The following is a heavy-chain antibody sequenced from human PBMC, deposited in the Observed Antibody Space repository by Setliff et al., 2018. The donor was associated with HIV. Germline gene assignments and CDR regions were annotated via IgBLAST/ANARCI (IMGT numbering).Heavy chain of an antibody. Sequence: PGGSLRLSCAATGFTFDSYVLHWVRQAPGKGLEWVSAISGGGGGTNYADSVRGRFTISRDNSNNTLYLHMNNLRADDTAVYYCTRGQRLTIFGVVIRRDWFDPWGQGTLVTVSS. CDR1: GFTFDSYV. V-gene: IGHV3-23*01. D-gene: IGHD3-3*01. CDR3: TRGQRLTIFGVVIRRDWFDP. CDR2: ISGGGGGT. J-gene: IGHJ5*02.